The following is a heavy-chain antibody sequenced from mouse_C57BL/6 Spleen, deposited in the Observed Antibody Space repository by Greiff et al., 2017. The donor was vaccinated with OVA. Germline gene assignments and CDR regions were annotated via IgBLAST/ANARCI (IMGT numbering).Heavy chain of an antibody. CDR2: IRSKSNNYAT. V-gene: IGHV10-1*01. CDR1: GFSFNTYA. J-gene: IGHJ2*01. CDR3: VRTYYSNYFDY. D-gene: IGHD2-5*01. Sequence: EVKLMESGGGLVQPKGSLKLSCAASGFSFNTYAMNWVRQAPGKGLEWVARIRSKSNNYATYYADSVKDRFTISRDDSESMLYLQMNNLKTEDTAMYYCVRTYYSNYFDYWGQGTTLTVSS.